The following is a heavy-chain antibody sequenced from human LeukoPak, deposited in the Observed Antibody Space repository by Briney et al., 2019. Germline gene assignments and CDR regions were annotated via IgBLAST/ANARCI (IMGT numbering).Heavy chain of an antibody. CDR1: GYSFTFYW. CDR2: IDPSDSYT. Sequence: GESLKISGKSSGYSFTFYWISWVRQMPGKGLEWMGRIDPSDSYTNYSPSFQGHVTISADKSISTAYLQWSSLKASDTAMYYCARREAYCSSTSCRPFDYWGQGTLVTVSS. V-gene: IGHV5-10-1*01. J-gene: IGHJ4*02. D-gene: IGHD2-2*01. CDR3: ARREAYCSSTSCRPFDY.